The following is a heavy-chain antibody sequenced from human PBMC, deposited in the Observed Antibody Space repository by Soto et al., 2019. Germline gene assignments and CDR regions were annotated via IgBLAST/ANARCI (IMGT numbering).Heavy chain of an antibody. CDR2: INHSGTT. CDR1: GESFRGYY. CDR3: ARGEGGFQY. Sequence: PSETLSLTCAVYGESFRGYYWSWIRQPPGKGLEWIGEINHSGTTNYNPSLKSRITISADTSKNQFSLKLNSMTAADTAVYYCARGEGGFQYWGQGTRVTVSS. V-gene: IGHV4-34*01. J-gene: IGHJ1*01.